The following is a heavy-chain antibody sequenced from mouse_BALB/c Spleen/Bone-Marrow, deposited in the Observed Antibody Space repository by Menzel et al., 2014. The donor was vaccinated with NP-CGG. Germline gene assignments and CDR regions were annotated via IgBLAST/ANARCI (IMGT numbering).Heavy chain of an antibody. J-gene: IGHJ4*01. Sequence: DVQLVESGGDLVKPGESLKLSCAASGFTFSTYGMSWVRQTPDKRLEWVATISSGGGYTYYPDSVKGRFTISRDNANNTLYLQMSSLKSEDTAMYYCTRQRNWDHYAMDYWGQGTSVTVSS. D-gene: IGHD4-1*01. CDR3: TRQRNWDHYAMDY. V-gene: IGHV5-6*01. CDR1: GFTFSTYG. CDR2: ISSGGGYT.